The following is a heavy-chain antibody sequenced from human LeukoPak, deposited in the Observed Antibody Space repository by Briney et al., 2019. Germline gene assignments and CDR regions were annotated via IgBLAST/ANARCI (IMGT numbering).Heavy chain of an antibody. CDR1: GFTVSSNY. D-gene: IGHD2/OR15-2a*01. V-gene: IGHV3-66*01. Sequence: PGGSLRLSCAASGFTVSSNYMSWVRQAPGKGLEWVSVIYSGGSTYYADSVKGRFTLSRDNSKNTLYLQMNSLRAEDTAVYFCTKGNIGYYYDYWGQGTLVTVSS. CDR2: IYSGGST. J-gene: IGHJ4*02. CDR3: TKGNIGYYYDY.